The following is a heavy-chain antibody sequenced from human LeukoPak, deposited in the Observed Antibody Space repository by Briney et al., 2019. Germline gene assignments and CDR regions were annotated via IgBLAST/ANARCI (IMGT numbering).Heavy chain of an antibody. CDR2: INHSGST. V-gene: IGHV4-34*01. CDR1: GGSFSGYY. J-gene: IGHJ4*02. D-gene: IGHD3-16*02. CDR3: ARGGGVWGSYRRRFDY. Sequence: SETLSLTCAVYGGSFSGYYWSWIRQPPGKGLEWIGEINHSGSTNYNPSLKSRVTISVDTSKNQFSLKLSSVTAADTAVYYCARGGGVWGSYRRRFDYWGQGTLVTVSS.